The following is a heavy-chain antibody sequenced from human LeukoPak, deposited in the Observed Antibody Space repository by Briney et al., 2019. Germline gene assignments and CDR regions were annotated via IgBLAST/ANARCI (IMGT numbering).Heavy chain of an antibody. V-gene: IGHV5-51*01. Sequence: GESLKISCKGSGYSFINYWIGWVRQMPGKGLEWMGIIYPADSDTRYSPSFQGQVTISADKSISTAYLQWSSLKASDTAMYYCARHPITRSGTQGFDYWGQGTLVTVSS. CDR2: IYPADSDT. CDR1: GYSFINYW. J-gene: IGHJ4*02. CDR3: ARHPITRSGTQGFDY. D-gene: IGHD6-19*01.